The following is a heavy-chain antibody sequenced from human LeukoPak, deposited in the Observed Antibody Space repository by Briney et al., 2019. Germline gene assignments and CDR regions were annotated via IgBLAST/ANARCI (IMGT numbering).Heavy chain of an antibody. D-gene: IGHD6-13*01. J-gene: IGHJ4*02. Sequence: PGGSLRLSCAASGFTFSSYSMNWVRQAPGKGLEWASSISGSGGSTCHADSVKGRFTISRDSSKNTLYLQMNSLRAEDTAIYYCARVIRAAPGKGYFDYWGQGTLVTVSS. V-gene: IGHV3-23*01. CDR1: GFTFSSYS. CDR3: ARVIRAAPGKGYFDY. CDR2: ISGSGGST.